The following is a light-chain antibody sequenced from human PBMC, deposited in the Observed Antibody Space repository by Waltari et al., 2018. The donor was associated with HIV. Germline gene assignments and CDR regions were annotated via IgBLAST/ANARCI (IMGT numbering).Light chain of an antibody. CDR1: QVISRW. J-gene: IGKJ4*01. CDR2: AAS. Sequence: DIQMSQSPSSVSASLGARVTITCRASQVISRWLAWYQQKPGKAPNLLIYAASSLQSGVPARFSGGGSGTEFTLTITNLQPEDVAIYYCQQGNSFPPTFGGGTKVEIK. V-gene: IGKV1-12*01. CDR3: QQGNSFPPT.